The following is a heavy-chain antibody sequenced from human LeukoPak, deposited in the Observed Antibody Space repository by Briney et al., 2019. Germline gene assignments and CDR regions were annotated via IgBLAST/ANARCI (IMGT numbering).Heavy chain of an antibody. Sequence: GGSLRLSCAASGFTFDDYAMHWVRQAPGKGLEWVSGISWNSGSIGYADSVKGRFTISRDNAKNSLYLQMNSLRADDTALYYCAKDTRSAVLVGWFDPWGQGTLVTVSS. V-gene: IGHV3-9*01. D-gene: IGHD3-3*02. J-gene: IGHJ5*02. CDR1: GFTFDDYA. CDR3: AKDTRSAVLVGWFDP. CDR2: ISWNSGSI.